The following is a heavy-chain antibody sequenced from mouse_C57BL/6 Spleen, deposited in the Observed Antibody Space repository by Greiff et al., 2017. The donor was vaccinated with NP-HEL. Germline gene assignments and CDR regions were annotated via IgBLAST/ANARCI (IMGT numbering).Heavy chain of an antibody. CDR1: GYTFTSYW. J-gene: IGHJ2*01. V-gene: IGHV1-50*01. D-gene: IGHD2-4*01. CDR2: IDPSDSYT. Sequence: VQLQQSGAELVKPGASVKLSCKASGYTFTSYWMQWVKQRPGQGLEWIGEIDPSDSYTNYNQKFKGKATLTVDTSSSTAYMQLSSLTSEDSAVYYCASLYYDYENWGQGTTLTVSS. CDR3: ASLYYDYEN.